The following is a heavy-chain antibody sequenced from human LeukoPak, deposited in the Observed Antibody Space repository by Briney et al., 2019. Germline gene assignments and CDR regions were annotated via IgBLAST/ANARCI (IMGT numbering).Heavy chain of an antibody. D-gene: IGHD3-22*01. CDR3: ARDHYDNSGYPVYFDY. CDR2: IYSGGST. J-gene: IGHJ4*02. Sequence: GGSLRLSCVVSGFTVSSDYMSWVRQAPGKGLEWISVIYSGGSTYYADSVKGRFTISRDTSKNTLYLQMNSLRAEDTAVYYCARDHYDNSGYPVYFDYWGQGTLVTVSS. CDR1: GFTVSSDY. V-gene: IGHV3-53*01.